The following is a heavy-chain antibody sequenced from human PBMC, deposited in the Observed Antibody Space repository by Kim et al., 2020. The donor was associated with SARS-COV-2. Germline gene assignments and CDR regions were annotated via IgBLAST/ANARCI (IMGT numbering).Heavy chain of an antibody. CDR1: GFTFNNYG. D-gene: IGHD3-22*01. V-gene: IGHV3-33*01. J-gene: IGHJ4*02. CDR3: ASAPSDSSRYY. Sequence: GGSLRLSCAASGFTFNNYGMHWVRQAPGKGLEWVAVIWYDGSNKYYVDSVKGRFTISRDNSKNTLYLQMNSLRAEDTAVYYCASAPSDSSRYYWGQGTLV. CDR2: IWYDGSNK.